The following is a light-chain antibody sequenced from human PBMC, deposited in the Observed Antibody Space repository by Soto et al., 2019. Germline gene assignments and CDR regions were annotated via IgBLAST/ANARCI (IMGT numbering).Light chain of an antibody. V-gene: IGKV1-39*01. CDR2: AAS. J-gene: IGKJ2*01. CDR1: QSISSY. CDR3: QQSYSTPPYT. Sequence: DLQMTQSPSSLSASVGDRVTITCRASQSISSYLNWYQQKPGKAPKLLFYAASSLQSGVPSRFSGSGSGTDFTLTISSLQPEDFATYYCQQSYSTPPYTFGQGTKLEIK.